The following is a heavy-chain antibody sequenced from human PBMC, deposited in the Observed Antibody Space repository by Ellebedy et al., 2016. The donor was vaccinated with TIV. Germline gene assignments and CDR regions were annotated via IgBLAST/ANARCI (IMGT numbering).Heavy chain of an antibody. Sequence: GESLKISCAASGFTFTNAWISWVRQAPGKGLEWVGRIRSRSEGGTTEDAAPVKGRFIISRDDSKATLYLQMNSLKTEDTAIYYCTTADRVEGDGRGYWGQGTLVTVSS. CDR1: GFTFTNAW. CDR2: IRSRSEGGTT. J-gene: IGHJ4*02. V-gene: IGHV3-15*01. CDR3: TTADRVEGDGRGY. D-gene: IGHD5-24*01.